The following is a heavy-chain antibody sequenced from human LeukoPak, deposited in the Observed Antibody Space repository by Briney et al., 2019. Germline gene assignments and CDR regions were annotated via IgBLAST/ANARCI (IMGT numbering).Heavy chain of an antibody. J-gene: IGHJ3*02. CDR2: IYTSGST. Sequence: SETLSLTCTVSGGCISSYYWSWIRQPPGKGLEWIGYIYTSGSTNYNPSLKSRVTISVDTSKNQFSLKLSSVTAADTAVYYCARHSAEDAFDIWGQGTMVTVSS. D-gene: IGHD2-21*01. V-gene: IGHV4-4*09. CDR3: ARHSAEDAFDI. CDR1: GGCISSYY.